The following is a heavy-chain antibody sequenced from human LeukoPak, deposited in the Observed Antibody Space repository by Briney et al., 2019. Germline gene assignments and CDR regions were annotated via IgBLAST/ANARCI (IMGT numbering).Heavy chain of an antibody. CDR3: ARGVVAYYYDSSTYYDS. Sequence: KPSETLSLTCAVYGGSFSGYYWSWIRQPPGKGLAWIGEINHSRSTNCNPSLKSRVTISVNRSKNQFSLKLTSVTAADTAVYYCARGVVAYYYDSSTYYDSWGQGALVTVSS. CDR2: INHSRST. CDR1: GGSFSGYY. V-gene: IGHV4-34*01. J-gene: IGHJ5*01. D-gene: IGHD3-22*01.